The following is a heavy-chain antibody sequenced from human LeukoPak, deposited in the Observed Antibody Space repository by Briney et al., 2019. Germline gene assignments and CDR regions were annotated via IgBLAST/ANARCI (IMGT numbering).Heavy chain of an antibody. J-gene: IGHJ4*02. CDR3: ASAYSSSWLRFDY. Sequence: PSETLSLTCTVTGGSISSSRHYWDGIRQPPGKGLEWIGNSYYSGNTYYNPSLKSRGTISVDTSKNQFSLKLSSVTAADTAVYYCASAYSSSWLRFDYWGQGTLVTVSS. CDR2: SYYSGNT. V-gene: IGHV4-39*01. CDR1: GGSISSSRHY. D-gene: IGHD6-13*01.